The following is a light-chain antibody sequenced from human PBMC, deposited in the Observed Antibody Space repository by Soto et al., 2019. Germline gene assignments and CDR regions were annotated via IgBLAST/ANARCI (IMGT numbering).Light chain of an antibody. Sequence: QSVLTQPRSVSGSPGQSVTISCTGTSSDVGGYSYVSWFQQHPGKAPKLMINDVSKRPSGVPDRFSGSKTGNTASLTISGLQAEDEADYYCCSYAGSYTLYVFGTGTKV. CDR3: CSYAGSYTLYV. J-gene: IGLJ1*01. V-gene: IGLV2-11*01. CDR2: DVS. CDR1: SSDVGGYSY.